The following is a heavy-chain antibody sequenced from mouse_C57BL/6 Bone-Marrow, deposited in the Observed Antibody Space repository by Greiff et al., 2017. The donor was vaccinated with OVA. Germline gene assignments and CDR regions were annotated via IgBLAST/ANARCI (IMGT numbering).Heavy chain of an antibody. Sequence: DVQLQESGAELVRPGASVKLSCTASGFNIKDDYMHWVKQRPEQGLEWIGWIDPENGDTEYASKVQGKATITADTYYNTAYLQLSSLTSEDTAVYYCTTDDYGPFADWGQGTLVTVSA. CDR2: IDPENGDT. D-gene: IGHD2-4*01. CDR3: TTDDYGPFAD. CDR1: GFNIKDDY. J-gene: IGHJ3*01. V-gene: IGHV14-4*01.